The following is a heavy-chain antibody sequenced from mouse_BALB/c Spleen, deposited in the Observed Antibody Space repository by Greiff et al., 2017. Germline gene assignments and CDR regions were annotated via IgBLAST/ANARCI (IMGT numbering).Heavy chain of an antibody. Sequence: VQLQQSGAELVKPGASVKLSCTASGFNIKDTYMHWVKQRPEQGLEWIGRIDPANGNTKYDPKFQGKATITADTSSNTAYLQLSSLTSEDTAVYYCARSIYYDYDEAWFAYWGQGTTLTVSS. CDR2: IDPANGNT. CDR3: ARSIYYDYDEAWFAY. CDR1: GFNIKDTY. V-gene: IGHV14-3*02. D-gene: IGHD2-4*01. J-gene: IGHJ2*01.